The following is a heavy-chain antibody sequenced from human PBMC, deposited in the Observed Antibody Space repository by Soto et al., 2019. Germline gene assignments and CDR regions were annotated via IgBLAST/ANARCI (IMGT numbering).Heavy chain of an antibody. V-gene: IGHV3-30-3*01. CDR2: ISSDGSNK. J-gene: IGHJ6*02. CDR3: ARGGAVAGSSPFYYFYGLDV. D-gene: IGHD6-19*01. Sequence: QVLLVESGGGVVQPGRSLRLSCAASGFTFSTYVMHWVRQAPDMGLEWVAVISSDGSNKYYADSVRGRFTISRDNAKNTLYLQMNSLRPEDTAVYYCARGGAVAGSSPFYYFYGLDVWGQETTVTVSS. CDR1: GFTFSTYV.